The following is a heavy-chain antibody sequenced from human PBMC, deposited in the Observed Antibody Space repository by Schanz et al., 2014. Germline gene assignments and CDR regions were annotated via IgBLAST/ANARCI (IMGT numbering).Heavy chain of an antibody. V-gene: IGHV1-18*01. CDR3: ARGPSQGYSYGHNIGAYYYGMDV. J-gene: IGHJ6*02. D-gene: IGHD5-18*01. CDR2: ISAYNGNT. CDR1: GGTFSTYT. Sequence: QVQLVQSGAEVKKPGASVKVSCKASGGTFSTYTISWVRQAPGQGLEWMGWISAYNGNTNYAQKLQGRVTMTTDTSTSTAYMELSSLKSEDTAVYYCARGPSQGYSYGHNIGAYYYGMDVWGQGTTVTVSS.